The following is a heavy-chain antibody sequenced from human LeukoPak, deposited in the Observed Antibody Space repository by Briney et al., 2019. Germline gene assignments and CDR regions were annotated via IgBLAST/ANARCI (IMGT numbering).Heavy chain of an antibody. CDR3: ARDQTEQRSYYYYYYMDV. V-gene: IGHV3-48*03. CDR2: ISSSGSTI. D-gene: IGHD6-25*01. CDR1: GFPFSSYE. J-gene: IGHJ6*03. Sequence: PGGSLRPSCAASGFPFSSYEMNWVRQAPGKGLEWVSYISSSGSTIYYADSVKGRFTISRDNAKNSLYLQMNSLRAEDTAVYYCARDQTEQRSYYYYYYMDVWGKGTTVTVSS.